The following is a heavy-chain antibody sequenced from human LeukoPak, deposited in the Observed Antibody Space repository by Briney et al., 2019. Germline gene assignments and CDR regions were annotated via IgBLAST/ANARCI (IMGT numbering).Heavy chain of an antibody. CDR3: ARRGLRFLESVKYSWFDP. J-gene: IGHJ5*02. Sequence: PSETLSLTCAVYGGSFSGYYWTWIRQPPGKGLEWIGEINHSGSTNYNPSLKSRATISVDTSKSQFSLKLSSVTAADTAIYFCARRGLRFLESVKYSWFDPWGQGTMVTVSS. V-gene: IGHV4-34*01. CDR2: INHSGST. CDR1: GGSFSGYY. D-gene: IGHD3-3*01.